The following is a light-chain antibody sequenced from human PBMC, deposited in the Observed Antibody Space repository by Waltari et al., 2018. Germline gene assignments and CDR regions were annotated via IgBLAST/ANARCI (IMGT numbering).Light chain of an antibody. Sequence: EIVLSQSPGTLSLSPGERATLSCRASQSVSRTLAWYQQKPGQAPRLRIYDASSRATGIPDRFGGSGSGTDFSLTISRLGPGDFAVYYCQKYGTLPATFGQGTKVEIK. J-gene: IGKJ1*01. CDR3: QKYGTLPAT. V-gene: IGKV3-20*01. CDR1: QSVSRT. CDR2: DAS.